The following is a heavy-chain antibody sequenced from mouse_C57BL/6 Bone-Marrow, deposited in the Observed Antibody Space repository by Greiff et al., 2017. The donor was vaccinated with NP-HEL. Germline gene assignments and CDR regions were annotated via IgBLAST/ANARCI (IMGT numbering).Heavy chain of an antibody. D-gene: IGHD1-1*01. CDR1: GYTFTSYW. CDR3: ARGGTTVAQFAY. J-gene: IGHJ3*01. V-gene: IGHV1-72*01. CDR2: IDPNSGGT. Sequence: QLQQPGAELVKPGASVTLSCTASGYTFTSYWMHWVKQRPGRGLEWIGRIDPNSGGTKYNEKFKSKATLTVDKPSSTAYMQLSRLTSEDSAVYYCARGGTTVAQFAYWGQGTLVTVSA.